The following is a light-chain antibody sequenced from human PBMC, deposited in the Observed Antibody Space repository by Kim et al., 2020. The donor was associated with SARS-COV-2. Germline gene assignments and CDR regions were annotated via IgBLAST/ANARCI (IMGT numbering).Light chain of an antibody. CDR2: EVS. Sequence: QSALTQPPSASGSPGQSVTISCTGTSSDVGGYNYVSWYQQHPGKAPKLMIYEVSKRPSGVPDRFSRSKSGNTASLTVSGLQAEDEADYYCSSYAGSNNLGVFGGGTQLTVL. CDR3: SSYAGSNNLGV. V-gene: IGLV2-8*01. J-gene: IGLJ2*01. CDR1: SSDVGGYNY.